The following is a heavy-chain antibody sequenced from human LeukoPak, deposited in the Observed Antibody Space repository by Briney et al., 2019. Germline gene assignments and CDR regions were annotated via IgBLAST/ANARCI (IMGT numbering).Heavy chain of an antibody. CDR1: GYTLTDFS. D-gene: IGHD3-22*01. V-gene: IGHV1-24*01. CDR3: ATLDSYYDNSGRPLVPD. CDR2: LNREDDEA. Sequence: RALVKVSCNISGYTLTDFSMHWVRQAPGKGLEWMGGLNREDDEAIYAPHFQGRVTVTEDTSTDTAYMELSSLRSEDTAVYYCATLDSYYDNSGRPLVPDWGQGTLVTVSS. J-gene: IGHJ4*02.